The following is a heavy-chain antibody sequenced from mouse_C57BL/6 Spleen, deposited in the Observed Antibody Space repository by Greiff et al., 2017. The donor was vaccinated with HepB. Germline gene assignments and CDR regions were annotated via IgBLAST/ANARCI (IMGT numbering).Heavy chain of an antibody. CDR1: GYTFTSYW. CDR2: IHPSDSDT. Sequence: QVQLQQPGAELVKPGASVKVSCKASGYTFTSYWMHWVKQRPGQGLEWIGRIHPSDSDTNYNQKFKGKATLTVDKSSSTAYMQLSSLTSEDSAVYYCARIYGSSYGYFDVGHRDHGHRLL. D-gene: IGHD1-1*01. J-gene: IGHJ1*03. V-gene: IGHV1-74*01. CDR3: ARIYGSSYGYFDV.